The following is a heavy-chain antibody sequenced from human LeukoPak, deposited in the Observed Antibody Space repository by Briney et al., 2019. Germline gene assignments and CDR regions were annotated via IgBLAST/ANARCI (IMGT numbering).Heavy chain of an antibody. D-gene: IGHD6-19*01. CDR2: ISSSSSYI. Sequence: GGSLRLSCAASGFTFSSYWMHWVRQAPGKGLEWVSSISSSSSYIYYADSVKGRFTISRDNAKNSLYLQMNSLRAEDTAVYYCARVVGVAGPYWGQGTLVTVSS. V-gene: IGHV3-21*01. CDR1: GFTFSSYW. CDR3: ARVVGVAGPY. J-gene: IGHJ4*02.